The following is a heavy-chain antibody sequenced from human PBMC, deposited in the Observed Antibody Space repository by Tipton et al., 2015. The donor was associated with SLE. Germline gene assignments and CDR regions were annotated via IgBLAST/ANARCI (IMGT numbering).Heavy chain of an antibody. V-gene: IGHV4-39*01. CDR2: VYYSGNT. CDR1: GASISGSTYY. D-gene: IGHD3-16*02. J-gene: IGHJ4*02. Sequence: TLSLTCTVSGASISGSTYYLGWLPQPPGKGLEWVGRVYYSGNTSYNPSLQSRVTISVDTSKNQFSLKVRFVTAADTAVYYCARQHYVWGSYRTYFFDYWGQGALVTVSS. CDR3: ARQHYVWGSYRTYFFDY.